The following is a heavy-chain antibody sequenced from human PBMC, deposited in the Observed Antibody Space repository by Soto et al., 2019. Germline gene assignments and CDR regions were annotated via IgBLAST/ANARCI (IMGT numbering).Heavy chain of an antibody. CDR2: ISGSGGST. J-gene: IGHJ4*02. V-gene: IGHV3-23*01. D-gene: IGHD3-22*01. CDR3: AKLYYYDSSGYYYFDY. CDR1: GFTFSSYA. Sequence: GGSLRLSCAASGFTFSSYAMSWVRQAPGKGLEWVSAISGSGGSTYYADSVKGRFTISRDNSKNTLYLQMNSLRAEDTAVYYCAKLYYYDSSGYYYFDYWGQGTLVTVSS.